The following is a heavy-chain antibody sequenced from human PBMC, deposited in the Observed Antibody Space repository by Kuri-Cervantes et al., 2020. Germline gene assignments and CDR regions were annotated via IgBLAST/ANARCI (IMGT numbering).Heavy chain of an antibody. V-gene: IGHV1-8*02. Sequence: ASVKVSCKASGYTFTGYYIHWVRQATGRGLEWMGWMDPNSGNTGYAQKFQGRVTMTRNTSISTAYMELSSLRSEDTAVYYCARGTYGDYVDYWGQGTLVTVSS. CDR2: MDPNSGNT. J-gene: IGHJ4*02. CDR1: GYTFTGYY. CDR3: ARGTYGDYVDY. D-gene: IGHD4-17*01.